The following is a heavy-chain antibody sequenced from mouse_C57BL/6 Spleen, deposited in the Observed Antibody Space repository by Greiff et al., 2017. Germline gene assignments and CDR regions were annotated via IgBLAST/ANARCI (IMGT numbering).Heavy chain of an antibody. CDR3: ARLGTTVVDYWYFDV. Sequence: QVQLQQPGAELVMPGASVKLSCKASGYTFTSYWMHWVKQRPGQGLEWIGEIDPSDSYTNYNQKFKGKSTLTVDKASSPASMQLSSLTSEDSAVYYCARLGTTVVDYWYFDVWGTGTTVTVSS. J-gene: IGHJ1*03. CDR2: IDPSDSYT. V-gene: IGHV1-69*01. CDR1: GYTFTSYW. D-gene: IGHD1-1*01.